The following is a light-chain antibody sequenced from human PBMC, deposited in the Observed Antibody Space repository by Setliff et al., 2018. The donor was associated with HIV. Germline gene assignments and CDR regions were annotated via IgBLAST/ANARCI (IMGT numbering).Light chain of an antibody. J-gene: IGLJ1*01. V-gene: IGLV1-40*01. CDR1: SSNVGTGFG. CDR2: DTN. CDR3: QSYDSRLNGYV. Sequence: QSVLTQPPSVSWAPGQRVTIYCSGSSSNVGTGFGVQWYQQFPGAAPKLLIHDTNSRPSEVPVRFSGSKSGASASLAINGLEAEDEADYYCQSYDSRLNGYVFGTGTKVTVL.